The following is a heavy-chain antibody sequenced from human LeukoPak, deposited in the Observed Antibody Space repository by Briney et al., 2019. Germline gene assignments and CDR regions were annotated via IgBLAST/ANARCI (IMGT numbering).Heavy chain of an antibody. CDR2: ISSGGSSI. J-gene: IGHJ4*02. CDR1: GFTFSDYH. CDR3: ARRPAAGRCFDY. Sequence: GGSLRLSCAVSGFTFSDYHMSWIRQVPGKGLEWVSYISSGGSSISHADSVKGRFTISRDNAENSLYLQMNSLRAEDTAVYYCARRPAAGRCFDYWGQGTLVTVSS. D-gene: IGHD6-13*01. V-gene: IGHV3-11*01.